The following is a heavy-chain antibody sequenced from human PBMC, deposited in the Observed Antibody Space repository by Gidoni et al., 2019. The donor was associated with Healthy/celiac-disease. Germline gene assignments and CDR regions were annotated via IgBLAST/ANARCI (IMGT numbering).Heavy chain of an antibody. D-gene: IGHD2-15*01. CDR1: GFTFSSYG. J-gene: IGHJ4*02. CDR3: AKDRDLYCSGGSCYPFDY. V-gene: IGHV3-30*02. CDR2: IRYDGSNK. Sequence: HVQLVESGGGVVQPGGSLRLSCAASGFTFSSYGMHWVRQAPGKGLEWVAFIRYDGSNKYYGDSVKGRFTISRDNSKNTLYLQMNSLRAEDTAVYYCAKDRDLYCSGGSCYPFDYWGQGTLVTVSS.